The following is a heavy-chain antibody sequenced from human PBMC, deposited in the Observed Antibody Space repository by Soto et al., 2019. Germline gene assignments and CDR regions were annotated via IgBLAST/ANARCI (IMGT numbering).Heavy chain of an antibody. V-gene: IGHV3-30*18. J-gene: IGHJ4*02. CDR3: AKDLRGSSYYFDY. D-gene: IGHD6-6*01. CDR2: ISYDGSNK. Sequence: GGSLRLSCAASGFTFSSYGMHWVRQAPGKGLEWVAVISYDGSNKYYADSVKGRFTISRDNSKNTLYLQMNSLRAEDTAVYYCAKDLRGSSYYFDYWGQGTLVTVSS. CDR1: GFTFSSYG.